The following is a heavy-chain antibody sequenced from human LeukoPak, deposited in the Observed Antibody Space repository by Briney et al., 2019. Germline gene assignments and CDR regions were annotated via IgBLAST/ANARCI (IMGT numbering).Heavy chain of an antibody. Sequence: ASVKVSCKASGYTFTGYYMHWVRQAPGQGLEWMGRINPNSGGTNYAQKFQGRVTMTRDTSISTAYMELSRLRSDDTDVYYCAREGTTAMVSAYYGMDVWGQGTTVTVSS. CDR1: GYTFTGYY. CDR2: INPNSGGT. J-gene: IGHJ6*02. CDR3: AREGTTAMVSAYYGMDV. V-gene: IGHV1-2*05. D-gene: IGHD5-18*01.